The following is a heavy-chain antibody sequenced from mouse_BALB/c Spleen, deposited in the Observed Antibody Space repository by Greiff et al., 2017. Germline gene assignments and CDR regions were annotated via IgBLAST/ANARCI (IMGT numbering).Heavy chain of an antibody. CDR1: GFTFTDYY. D-gene: IGHD2-14*01. Sequence: EVHLVESGGGLVQPGGSLRLSCATSGFTFTDYYMSWVRQPPGKALEWLGFIRNKANGYTTEYSASVKGRFTISRDNSQSILYLQMNTLRAEDSATYYCARGVRRLDYWGQGTTLTVSS. CDR3: ARGVRRLDY. V-gene: IGHV7-3*02. CDR2: IRNKANGYTT. J-gene: IGHJ2*01.